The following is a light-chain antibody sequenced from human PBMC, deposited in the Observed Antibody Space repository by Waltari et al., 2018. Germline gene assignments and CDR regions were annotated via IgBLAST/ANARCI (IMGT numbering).Light chain of an antibody. Sequence: QSVLTQPPSVSGAPGQSVTIPCTVSSSNIGAGDDVHWYQQLPGRVPKLLIYGNSNRPSGVPDRFSGSKSGTSASLAITGLQAEDEADYYCQSSDSSLASLHVFGTGTKVTVL. CDR2: GNS. J-gene: IGLJ1*01. CDR1: SSNIGAGDD. CDR3: QSSDSSLASLHV. V-gene: IGLV1-40*01.